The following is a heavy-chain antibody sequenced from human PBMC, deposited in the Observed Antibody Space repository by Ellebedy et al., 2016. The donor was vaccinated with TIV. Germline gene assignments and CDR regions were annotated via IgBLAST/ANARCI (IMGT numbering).Heavy chain of an antibody. V-gene: IGHV4-38-2*02. J-gene: IGHJ4*02. D-gene: IGHD3-3*01. CDR1: GYSITNGYY. CDR3: ATYNRYYAFEFPY. CDR2: IHHSGTT. Sequence: MPSETLSLTCTVSGYSITNGYYWSWIRQPPGKGLEWIATIHHSGTTYYTSSLKSRVSISVDTSKNQFSLKLFSVAAAATAVYYCATYNRYYAFEFPYWGQGTLVTVSS.